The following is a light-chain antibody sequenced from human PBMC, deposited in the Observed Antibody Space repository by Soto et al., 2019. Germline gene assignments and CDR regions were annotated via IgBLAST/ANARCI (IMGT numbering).Light chain of an antibody. CDR2: SSN. CDR1: DSNIGSTA. V-gene: IGLV1-44*01. Sequence: QPVLTQPPSVSAPPGQGVTLSCSGGDSNIGSTAVNWYQQLPGTAPKLLIYSSNQRPSGVPDRISGSKSGTSASLAISGLQSEDEADYYCAAWDDDLHVWLFGGGTKVTVL. CDR3: AAWDDDLHVWL. J-gene: IGLJ3*02.